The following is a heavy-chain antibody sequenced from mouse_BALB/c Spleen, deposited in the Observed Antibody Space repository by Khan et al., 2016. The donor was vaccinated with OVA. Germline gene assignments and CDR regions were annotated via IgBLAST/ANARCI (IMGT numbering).Heavy chain of an antibody. Sequence: EVELVESGGDLVKPGGSLKLSCAASGFTFSDYYMYWVRQTPETRLEWVATISDGGTYTYYPDSVKGRFTISRDDAMNDLYLQMTSLKSEDTAMYYCARGFYGIPFAYWGQGTLVTVSA. D-gene: IGHD2-1*01. CDR1: GFTFSDYY. CDR3: ARGFYGIPFAY. V-gene: IGHV5-4*02. CDR2: ISDGGTYT. J-gene: IGHJ3*01.